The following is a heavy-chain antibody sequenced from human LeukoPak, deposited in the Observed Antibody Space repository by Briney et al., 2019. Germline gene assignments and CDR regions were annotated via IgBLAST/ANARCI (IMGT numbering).Heavy chain of an antibody. V-gene: IGHV3-53*05. J-gene: IGHJ6*02. Sequence: GGSLRLSCAASGLTVSNNFMSWVRQAPGKGLESASVISSGGSTTYADAVKGRFTISRDNSKNKLYLQMNSLRSEDTAVYYCARAGILVVPAAISWFGYYYYGMDVWGQGTTVTVSS. CDR1: GLTVSNNF. CDR3: ARAGILVVPAAISWFGYYYYGMDV. CDR2: ISSGGST. D-gene: IGHD2-2*01.